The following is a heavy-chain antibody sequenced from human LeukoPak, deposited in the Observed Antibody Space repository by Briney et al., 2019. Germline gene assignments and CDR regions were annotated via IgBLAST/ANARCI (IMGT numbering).Heavy chain of an antibody. V-gene: IGHV4-34*01. D-gene: IGHD5-12*01. J-gene: IGHJ4*02. CDR3: ARVSNSGYGNFDY. Sequence: PSETLSLTCAVYGGSFSGYYWSWIRQPPGKGLEWIGEINHSGSTNYNPSLKSRVTISVDTSKNQFSLKLSSVTAADTAVYYCARVSNSGYGNFDYWGQGTLVTVSS. CDR1: GGSFSGYY. CDR2: INHSGST.